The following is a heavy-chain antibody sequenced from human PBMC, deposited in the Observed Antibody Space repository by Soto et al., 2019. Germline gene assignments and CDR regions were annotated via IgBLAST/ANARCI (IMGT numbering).Heavy chain of an antibody. CDR3: ARVPSSGSYRSYYYYGMDV. Sequence: EVQLVESGGGLVQPGGSLRLSCAASGFTFRTYSMNWVRQAPGKGLEWVSYITSSSDTIYYGYSVQGRFTISRDNARNSLYLQVNSLRDEDTAMYYCARVPSSGSYRSYYYYGMDVWGQGTTVTVSS. V-gene: IGHV3-48*02. CDR1: GFTFRTYS. CDR2: ITSSSDTI. J-gene: IGHJ6*02. D-gene: IGHD1-26*01.